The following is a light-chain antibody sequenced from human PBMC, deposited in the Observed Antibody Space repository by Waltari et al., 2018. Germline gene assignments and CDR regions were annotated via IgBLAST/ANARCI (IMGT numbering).Light chain of an antibody. CDR2: EVS. CDR3: CSYAGHSTYV. CDR1: SRDVWNYTL. J-gene: IGLJ1*01. V-gene: IGLV2-23*02. Sequence: QSALTQPASVSGSPGQSITISFTGPSRDVWNYTLASWYQQHPGKAPKLMIYEVSQRPSGVSNRFSGSKSGNTASLTISGLQPEDETDYYCCSYAGHSTYVFGTGTKVTVL.